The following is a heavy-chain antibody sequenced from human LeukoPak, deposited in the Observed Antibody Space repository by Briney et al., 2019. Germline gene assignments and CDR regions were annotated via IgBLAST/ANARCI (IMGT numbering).Heavy chain of an antibody. CDR3: ARGTTERRDGYHPKSGFDY. V-gene: IGHV4-34*01. J-gene: IGHJ4*02. Sequence: PSETLSLTCAVYGGSFSGYYWSWIRQPPGKGLEWIGEINHSGSTNYNPSLKSRVTISVDTSKNQFSLKLSSVTAADTAVYYCARGTTERRDGYHPKSGFDYWGQGTLVTVSS. CDR1: GGSFSGYY. D-gene: IGHD5-24*01. CDR2: INHSGST.